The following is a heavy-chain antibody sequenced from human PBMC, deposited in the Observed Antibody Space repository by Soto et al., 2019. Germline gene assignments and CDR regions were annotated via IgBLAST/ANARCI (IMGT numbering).Heavy chain of an antibody. CDR1: GYTFTGYY. D-gene: IGHD2-15*01. Sequence: QVQLVQSGAEMKKPGASVKVSCKASGYTFTGYYMHWVRQAPGQGLEWMGWINPNSGGTNYAQKFQGRVTMTRDTSISTAYMELSRLRSDDTAVYYCARDFSVRASRRYCSGGSCYSFGYWGQGTLVTVSS. V-gene: IGHV1-2*02. CDR2: INPNSGGT. CDR3: ARDFSVRASRRYCSGGSCYSFGY. J-gene: IGHJ4*02.